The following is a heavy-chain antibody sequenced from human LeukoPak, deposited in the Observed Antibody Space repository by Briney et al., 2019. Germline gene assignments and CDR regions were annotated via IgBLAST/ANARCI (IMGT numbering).Heavy chain of an antibody. D-gene: IGHD3-3*01. CDR2: IYYSGST. V-gene: IGHV4-30-4*08. Sequence: PSETLSLTCTVSGGSISSGDYYWRWIRQPPGTGLEWIGYIYYSGSTYYNPSLKSRVTISVDTSKNQFSLKLSSVTAADTAVYYCARAPPYYDFWSGYYKGYYFDYWGQGTLVTVSS. CDR3: ARAPPYYDFWSGYYKGYYFDY. J-gene: IGHJ4*02. CDR1: GGSISSGDYY.